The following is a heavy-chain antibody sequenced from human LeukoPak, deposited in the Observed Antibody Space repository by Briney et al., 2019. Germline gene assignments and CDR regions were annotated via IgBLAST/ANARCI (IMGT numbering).Heavy chain of an antibody. J-gene: IGHJ4*02. CDR3: AKDISSSPWRVTYYFDY. CDR2: IIWNSGTV. V-gene: IGHV3-9*01. CDR1: GYTFYDYA. Sequence: PGGSLRLSCAAPGYTFYDYAMHWGRHAPGKGLEWVSGIIWNSGTVGYADSVKGRFTISSDNAKTSLYLQMNSLRAEDTALYYCAKDISSSPWRVTYYFDYWGQGTLVTVSS. D-gene: IGHD6-13*01.